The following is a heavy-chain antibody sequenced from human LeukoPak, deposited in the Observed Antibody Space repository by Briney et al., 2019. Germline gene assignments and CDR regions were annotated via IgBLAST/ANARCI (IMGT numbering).Heavy chain of an antibody. J-gene: IGHJ3*02. Sequence: SETLSLTCAVSGGSISSGGYSWSWIRQPPGKGLEWIGYIYHSGSTYYNPSLKNRVTISVDTSKNQFSLKLSSVTAADTAVYYCARHAFTAFLRAAFDIWGQGTMVTVSS. CDR1: GGSISSGGYS. V-gene: IGHV4-30-2*01. D-gene: IGHD5-18*01. CDR3: ARHAFTAFLRAAFDI. CDR2: IYHSGST.